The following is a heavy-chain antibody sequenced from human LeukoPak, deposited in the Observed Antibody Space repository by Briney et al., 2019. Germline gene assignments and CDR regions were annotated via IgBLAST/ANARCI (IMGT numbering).Heavy chain of an antibody. CDR2: ISWNSGTI. Sequence: RGRSLRLPCAASGFIFDDYAMHWVRQVPGKGLEWVSGISWNSGTIGYADSVKGRFTISRDNAKNSLYLQVNSLRAEDTALYYCTRTRGYSTSNWFDPWGQGTLVTASS. D-gene: IGHD5-12*01. CDR3: TRTRGYSTSNWFDP. CDR1: GFIFDDYA. J-gene: IGHJ5*02. V-gene: IGHV3-9*01.